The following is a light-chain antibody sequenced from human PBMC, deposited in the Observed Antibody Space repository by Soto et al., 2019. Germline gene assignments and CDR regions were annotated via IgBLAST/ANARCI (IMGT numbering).Light chain of an antibody. V-gene: IGKV3-20*01. Sequence: EIVLTQSPGTLSLSPGERATLSCRASQRISSRYLAWYQQKPGQAPRLLISGASNRATGIPDRFSGSGSGTDFPLTISRLEPEDFAVYFCQRYGSSPPFTFGQRTKVEI. J-gene: IGKJ2*01. CDR2: GAS. CDR1: QRISSRY. CDR3: QRYGSSPPFT.